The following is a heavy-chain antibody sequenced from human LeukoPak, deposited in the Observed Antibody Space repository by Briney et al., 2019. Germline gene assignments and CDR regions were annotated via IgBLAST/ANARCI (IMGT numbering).Heavy chain of an antibody. CDR2: IHKSAIT. V-gene: IGHV3-53*01. D-gene: IGHD4-17*01. J-gene: IGHJ6*03. CDR3: ARGTTVTTLPYYYYFMDV. CDR1: GFTVSSNY. Sequence: GGSLRLSCAASGFTVSSNYMTWVRQAPGKGLEWVSVIHKSAITYYADTVKGRFTISRDNSKNTLYLQMNSLRAEDTAVYYCARGTTVTTLPYYYYFMDVWGKGTTVTVSS.